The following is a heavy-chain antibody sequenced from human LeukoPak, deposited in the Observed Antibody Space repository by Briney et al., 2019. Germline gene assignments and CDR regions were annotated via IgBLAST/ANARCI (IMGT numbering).Heavy chain of an antibody. V-gene: IGHV4-59*01. J-gene: IGHJ6*03. D-gene: IGHD5-18*01. Sequence: PSETLSLTCTVSGGSISSYYWSWIRQPPGKGLEWIGYIYYSGSTNYNPSLKSLVTISVDTSKNQFSLKLRSVTAADTAVYYCARTTEGGYSYGYFYYYYMDVWGKGTTVTISS. CDR2: IYYSGST. CDR3: ARTTEGGYSYGYFYYYYMDV. CDR1: GGSISSYY.